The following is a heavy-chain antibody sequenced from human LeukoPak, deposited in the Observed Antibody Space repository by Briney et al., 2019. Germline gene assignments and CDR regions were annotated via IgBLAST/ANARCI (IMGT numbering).Heavy chain of an antibody. CDR3: AKDIVCSSYYFDY. Sequence: PGGSLRLSCAASGFTFSSYGMHWVRQAPGKGQEWVAFIRYDGSNKYYADSVKGRFTISRDNSKNTLYLQMNSLRAEDTAVYYCAKDIVCSSYYFDYWGQGTLVTVSS. V-gene: IGHV3-30*02. CDR2: IRYDGSNK. J-gene: IGHJ4*02. D-gene: IGHD2-2*01. CDR1: GFTFSSYG.